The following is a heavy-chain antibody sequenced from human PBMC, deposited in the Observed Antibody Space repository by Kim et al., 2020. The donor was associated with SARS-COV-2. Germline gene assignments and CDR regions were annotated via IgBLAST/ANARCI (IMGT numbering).Heavy chain of an antibody. J-gene: IGHJ4*02. V-gene: IGHV3-23*03. D-gene: IGHD3-10*01. Sequence: GGSLRLSCAASGFTFSSYAMSWVRQAPGKGLEWVSVIYSGGSSTYYADSVKGRFTISRDNSKNTLYLQMNSLRAEDTAVYYCAKDGPYGDYLDYWGQGTLVTVSS. CDR2: IYSGGSST. CDR1: GFTFSSYA. CDR3: AKDGPYGDYLDY.